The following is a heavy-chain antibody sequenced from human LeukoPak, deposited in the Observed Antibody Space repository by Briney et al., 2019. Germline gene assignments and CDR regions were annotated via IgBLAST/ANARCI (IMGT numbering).Heavy chain of an antibody. J-gene: IGHJ3*02. Sequence: ASVKVSCKASGYTFTSYAMHWVRQAPGQRLEWMGWINAGNGNTKYSQKFQGRVTITRDTSASTAYMELSSLRSEDTAVYYCGRGLVEGAFDIWGQGTMVTVSS. CDR2: INAGNGNT. V-gene: IGHV1-3*01. D-gene: IGHD2-2*01. CDR3: GRGLVEGAFDI. CDR1: GYTFTSYA.